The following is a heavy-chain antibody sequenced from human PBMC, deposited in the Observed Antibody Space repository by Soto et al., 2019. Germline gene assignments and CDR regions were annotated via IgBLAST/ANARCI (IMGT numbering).Heavy chain of an antibody. J-gene: IGHJ5*02. CDR3: ARDSVDDYGDSLKWFDP. V-gene: IGHV3-23*01. CDR1: GFTFSSYA. D-gene: IGHD4-17*01. Sequence: GGSLRLSCAASGFTFSSYAMSWVRQAPGKGLEWVSAISGSGGSTYYANSVKGRFTISRDNSKNTLYLQMGSLRAEDMAVYYCARDSVDDYGDSLKWFDPWGQGTLVTVSS. CDR2: ISGSGGST.